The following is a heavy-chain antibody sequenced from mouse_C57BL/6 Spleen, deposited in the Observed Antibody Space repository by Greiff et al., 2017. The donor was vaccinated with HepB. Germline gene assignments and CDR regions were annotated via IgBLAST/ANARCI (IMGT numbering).Heavy chain of an antibody. Sequence: QVQLQQPGAELVRPGSSVKLSCKASGYTFTSYWMHWVKQRPIQGLEWIGNIDPSDSETHYNQKFKDKATLTVDKSSSTAYMQLSSLTSEDSAVYYCARKSPYWYFDVWGTGTTVTVSS. CDR3: ARKSPYWYFDV. J-gene: IGHJ1*03. CDR1: GYTFTSYW. CDR2: IDPSDSET. V-gene: IGHV1-52*01.